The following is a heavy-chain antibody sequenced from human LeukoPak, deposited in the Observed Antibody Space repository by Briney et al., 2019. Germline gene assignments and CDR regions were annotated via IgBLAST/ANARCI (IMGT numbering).Heavy chain of an antibody. J-gene: IGHJ6*03. CDR3: ARGGRYMSASWYRSVYYYMDV. D-gene: IGHD6-13*01. Sequence: GGSLRLSCSASGFTFSRYAMNWVRQAPGKGLEWVSSISSTGVYIDYADSVKGRFTISRDNAKNSLFLQMNSLRAEDTAVYYCARGGRYMSASWYRSVYYYMDVWGKGTTVTVSS. CDR1: GFTFSRYA. V-gene: IGHV3-21*01. CDR2: ISSTGVYI.